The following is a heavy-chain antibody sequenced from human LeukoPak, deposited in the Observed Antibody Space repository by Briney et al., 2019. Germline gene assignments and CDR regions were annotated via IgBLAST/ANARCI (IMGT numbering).Heavy chain of an antibody. V-gene: IGHV4-59*01. CDR2: IYYSGST. CDR3: ARDYYDSSGYYYGAFDI. CDR1: GGSISSYY. J-gene: IGHJ3*02. Sequence: SETLSLTCTVSGGSISSYYWSWIRQPPGKGLEWIGYIYYSGSTNYNPSLKSRVTISVDTSKNQFSLKLSSVIAADTAVYYCARDYYDSSGYYYGAFDIWGQGTMVTVSS. D-gene: IGHD3-22*01.